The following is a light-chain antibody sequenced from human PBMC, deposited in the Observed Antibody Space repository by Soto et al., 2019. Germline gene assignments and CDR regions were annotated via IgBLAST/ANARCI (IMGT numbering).Light chain of an antibody. CDR2: GNS. CDR3: QSYDSGLSAVV. Sequence: QAVVTQPPSVSGAPGQRVTISCTGSSSNIGAGYDVHWYQQLPGTAPKLLIYGNSNRPSGVPDRFSGSKSGTSASLAITGLQAEDEADYYCQSYDSGLSAVVFGGGTKVTVL. J-gene: IGLJ2*01. CDR1: SSNIGAGYD. V-gene: IGLV1-40*01.